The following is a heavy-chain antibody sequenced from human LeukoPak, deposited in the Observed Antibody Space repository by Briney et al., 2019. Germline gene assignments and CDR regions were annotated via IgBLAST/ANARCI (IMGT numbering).Heavy chain of an antibody. Sequence: GGSLRLSCAASGFTFSSYSMNWVRQAPGKGLEWVSSISSSSSYIYYADSVKGRFTISRDNAKNSLYLQMNSLRAEDTAVYYCAGEKLELRLYNWFDPWGQGTLVTVSP. CDR2: ISSSSSYI. J-gene: IGHJ5*02. CDR3: AGEKLELRLYNWFDP. D-gene: IGHD1-7*01. V-gene: IGHV3-21*01. CDR1: GFTFSSYS.